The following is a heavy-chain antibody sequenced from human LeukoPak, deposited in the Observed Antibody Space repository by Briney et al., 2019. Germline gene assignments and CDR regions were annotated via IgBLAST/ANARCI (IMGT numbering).Heavy chain of an antibody. CDR2: IIPIFGTA. J-gene: IGHJ4*02. Sequence: SVTVSFKASGYTFTIYGISWVQQAPGQGLEWMGGIIPIFGTANYAQKFQGRVTITADESTSTAYMELSSLRSEDTAVYYCARPRSKRWLQLWELGYWGQGTLVTVSS. CDR3: ARPRSKRWLQLWELGY. V-gene: IGHV1-69*13. CDR1: GYTFTIYG. D-gene: IGHD5-24*01.